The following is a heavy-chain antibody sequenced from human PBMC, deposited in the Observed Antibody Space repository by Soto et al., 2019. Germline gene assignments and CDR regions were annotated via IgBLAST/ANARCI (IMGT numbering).Heavy chain of an antibody. J-gene: IGHJ3*02. Sequence: EVQMVESGGGLVQPGRSLRLSCAASGFIFSDHYMDWVRQAPGKGLEWVGRIRDKANSYTTEYAASVKGRFTISRDDSKNSLYLQMNSLKIEDTAVYYCARGDDYNDGVYASDIWGQGTMVPVSS. CDR2: IRDKANSYTT. V-gene: IGHV3-72*01. D-gene: IGHD4-4*01. CDR1: GFIFSDHY. CDR3: ARGDDYNDGVYASDI.